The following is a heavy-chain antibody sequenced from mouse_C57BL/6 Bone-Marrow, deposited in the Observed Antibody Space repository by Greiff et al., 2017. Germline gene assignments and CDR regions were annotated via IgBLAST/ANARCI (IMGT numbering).Heavy chain of an antibody. CDR3: ARGDYGSSYYFDY. CDR2: ISYDGSN. V-gene: IGHV3-6*01. D-gene: IGHD1-1*01. J-gene: IGHJ2*01. Sequence: DVQLQESGPGLVKPSQSLSLTCSVTGYSITSGYYWNWIRQFPGNKLEWIGYISYDGSNNYNPSLKNRISITRDTSKNQFFLKLNSVTTEDTATYYCARGDYGSSYYFDYWGQGTTLTVSS. CDR1: GYSITSGYY.